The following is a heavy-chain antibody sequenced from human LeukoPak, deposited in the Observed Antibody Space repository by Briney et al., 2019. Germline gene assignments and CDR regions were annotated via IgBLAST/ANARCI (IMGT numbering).Heavy chain of an antibody. J-gene: IGHJ3*02. Sequence: SETLSLTCTVSGGSISSYYWSWVRQPPGKGLEWIGYIYYSGSTNYNPSLKSRVTISVDTSKNQFSLKLSSVTAADTAVYYCARAKWNVLFGDAFDTWGQGTMVTVSS. CDR2: IYYSGST. CDR3: ARAKWNVLFGDAFDT. CDR1: GGSISSYY. D-gene: IGHD1-20*01. V-gene: IGHV4-59*01.